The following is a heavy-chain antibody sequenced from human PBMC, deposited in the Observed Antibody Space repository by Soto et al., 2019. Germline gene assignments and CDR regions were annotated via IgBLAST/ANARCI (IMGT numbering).Heavy chain of an antibody. J-gene: IGHJ4*02. Sequence: LGEVLRVSWRGAGDSCADYCRAWVRQMPGKGQEWMRTNNPSDSDTMYRPSFQGQVTISVDKSINTAHLHWSSLEASDTAMYYCARRKTYYNFLPGFYFDSRRQGTLVTSPQ. D-gene: IGHD3-9*01. V-gene: IGHV5-51*01. CDR1: GDSCADYC. CDR2: NNPSDSDT. CDR3: ARRKTYYNFLPGFYFDS.